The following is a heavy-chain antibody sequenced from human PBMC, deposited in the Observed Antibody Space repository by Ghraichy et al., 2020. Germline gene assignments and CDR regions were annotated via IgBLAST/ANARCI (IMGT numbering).Heavy chain of an antibody. CDR1: GFTFSSYW. CDR2: IKQDGSEK. Sequence: LSLTCAASGFTFSSYWMSWVRQAPGKGLEWVANIKQDGSEKYYVDSVKGRFTISRDNAKNSLYLQMNSLRAEDTAVYYCARQSSSLVYYFDYWGQGTLVTVSS. J-gene: IGHJ4*02. D-gene: IGHD6-13*01. CDR3: ARQSSSLVYYFDY. V-gene: IGHV3-7*03.